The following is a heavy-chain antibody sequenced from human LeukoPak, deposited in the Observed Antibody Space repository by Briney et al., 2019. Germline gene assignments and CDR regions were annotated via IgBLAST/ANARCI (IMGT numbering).Heavy chain of an antibody. J-gene: IGHJ6*02. Sequence: SETLSLTCAVYGGSFSGYYWSWIRQPPGKGLEWIGEINHSGSTNYNPSLKSRVTISVDTSKNQFSLKLSSVTAADTAVYYCARAQWIQLNIDYYGMDVWGQGTTVTVSS. D-gene: IGHD5-18*01. CDR2: INHSGST. CDR1: GGSFSGYY. V-gene: IGHV4-34*01. CDR3: ARAQWIQLNIDYYGMDV.